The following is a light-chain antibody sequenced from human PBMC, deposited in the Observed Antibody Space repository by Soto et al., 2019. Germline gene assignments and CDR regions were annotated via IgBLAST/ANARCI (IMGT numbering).Light chain of an antibody. CDR1: SSDVGGYNY. J-gene: IGLJ3*02. V-gene: IGLV2-14*01. Sequence: QSALTQPASVSGSPGQSITISCTGTSSDVGGYNYVSWYQQHPGKAPKLMIYEVSNRPSGVSHRFSGSKSGNTASLTISGLQAEGECDYFLIPHTTRRTHCVFGGGDQVAVL. CDR2: EVS. CDR3: IPHTTRRTHCV.